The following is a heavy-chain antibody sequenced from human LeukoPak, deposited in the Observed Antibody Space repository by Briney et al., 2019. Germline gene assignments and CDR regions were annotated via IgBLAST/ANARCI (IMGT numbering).Heavy chain of an antibody. Sequence: GGSLRLSCAASGFTFSTYRMSWVRQAPGKGLEWVANIKEDGSDHNYVDSVKGRFTISRDNAKDSLYLQLNSLRAEDTAVYYCARDDYFDISDYYSDNAFDIWGQGAMVTVSS. CDR1: GFTFSTYR. CDR3: ARDDYFDISDYYSDNAFDI. D-gene: IGHD3-22*01. CDR2: IKEDGSDH. J-gene: IGHJ3*02. V-gene: IGHV3-7*01.